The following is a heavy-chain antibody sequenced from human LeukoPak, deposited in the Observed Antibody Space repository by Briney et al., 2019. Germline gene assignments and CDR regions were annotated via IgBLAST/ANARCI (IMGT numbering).Heavy chain of an antibody. V-gene: IGHV1-8*03. CDR2: MNPNSGNT. J-gene: IGHJ6*03. Sequence: GASVKVSCKASGYTFTIYDINWVRQATGQGLEWMGWMNPNSGNTGYAQKVQGRVTITSNTSISTAYMELSSLRSEDTAVYYWARGAGSSSAYYYYYYYMDVWGKGTTVTVSS. CDR1: GYTFTIYD. D-gene: IGHD6-6*01. CDR3: ARGAGSSSAYYYYYYYMDV.